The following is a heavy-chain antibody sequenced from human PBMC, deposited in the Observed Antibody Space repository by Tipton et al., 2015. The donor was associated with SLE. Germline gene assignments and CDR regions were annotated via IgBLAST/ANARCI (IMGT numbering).Heavy chain of an antibody. CDR3: ASPQKYDDALDM. Sequence: TLSLTCTVSGGSISRYYWAWIRQPPGKGLEWIGYIYYSGSTNYNPSLKSRVTMSADTSKNQISLKLSSVTAADTAVYYCASPQKYDDALDMWGQGTLVTVST. V-gene: IGHV4-59*01. CDR2: IYYSGST. J-gene: IGHJ3*02. CDR1: GGSISRYY. D-gene: IGHD2/OR15-2a*01.